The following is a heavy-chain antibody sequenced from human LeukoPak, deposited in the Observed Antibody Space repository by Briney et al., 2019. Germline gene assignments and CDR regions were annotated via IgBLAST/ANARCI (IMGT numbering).Heavy chain of an antibody. D-gene: IGHD3-3*01. J-gene: IGHJ4*02. CDR2: IYYTGTT. CDR3: ARVWNYLDF. Sequence: SETLSLTCTVSGGSFNSHYWTWIRQPPGKGLEWIGYIYYTGTTNYNPSLTSRVTMSIDTSRSQFSLKLSSVTAADTAVYYCARVWNYLDFWGQGALVTVSS. V-gene: IGHV4-59*11. CDR1: GGSFNSHY.